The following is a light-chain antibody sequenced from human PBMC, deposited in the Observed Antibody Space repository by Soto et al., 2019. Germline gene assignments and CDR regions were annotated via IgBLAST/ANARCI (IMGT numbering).Light chain of an antibody. CDR3: QQYNDWPLT. J-gene: IGKJ4*01. CDR2: GTS. CDR1: HSISNN. Sequence: EIVMTQSPVTLSVSPGERVSLSCRASHSISNNLAWYQQRPGQAPRLLIYGTSTRASGVPVRFSGSGSGTEFTVTISSLQSEDSAVYYCQQYNDWPLTFGGGTKVEIK. V-gene: IGKV3-15*01.